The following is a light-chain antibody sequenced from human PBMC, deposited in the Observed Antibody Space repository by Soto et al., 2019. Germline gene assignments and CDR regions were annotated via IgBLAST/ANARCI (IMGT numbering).Light chain of an antibody. CDR2: DAS. CDR3: QQYNSYPWT. CDR1: QSISSW. J-gene: IGKJ1*01. V-gene: IGKV1-5*01. Sequence: GDIVTITCRASQSISSWLAWYQQKPGKAPKLLIYDASSLESGVPSRFSGSGSGTEFTLTISSLQTDDFATYYCQQYNSYPWTFGQGTKVDIK.